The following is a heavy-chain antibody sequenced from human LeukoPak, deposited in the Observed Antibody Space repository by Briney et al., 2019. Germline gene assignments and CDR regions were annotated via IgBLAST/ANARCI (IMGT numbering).Heavy chain of an antibody. Sequence: GGSLRLSCAASGFTFDDYAMHWVRHAPGKGLEWVSGISWNSGSIGYADSVKGRFTISRDNAKNSLYLQMNSLRAEDTALYYCARRRYSSGWYYFDYWGQGTLVTVSS. CDR1: GFTFDDYA. CDR2: ISWNSGSI. V-gene: IGHV3-9*01. J-gene: IGHJ4*02. D-gene: IGHD6-19*01. CDR3: ARRRYSSGWYYFDY.